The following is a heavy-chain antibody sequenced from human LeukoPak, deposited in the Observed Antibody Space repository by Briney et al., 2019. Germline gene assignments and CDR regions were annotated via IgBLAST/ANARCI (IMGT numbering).Heavy chain of an antibody. CDR1: GFIFSSYA. J-gene: IGHJ4*02. CDR2: ISGTGGRT. V-gene: IGHV3-23*01. Sequence: PGGSLRLSCVASGFIFSSYAMSWVRQAPGQGLAWVSRISGTGGRTDYADSVKGRFTISRDNSKNTLYLQMDSLRAEDTAVYYCAIDRSPFDYWGQGTLVTVSS. CDR3: AIDRSPFDY.